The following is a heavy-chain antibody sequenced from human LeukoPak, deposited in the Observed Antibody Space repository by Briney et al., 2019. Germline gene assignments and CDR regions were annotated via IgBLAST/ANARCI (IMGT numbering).Heavy chain of an antibody. CDR1: GGSISSSSYY. Sequence: ASETLSLTCTVSGGSISSSSYYWGWIRQPPGKGLEWIGSIYYSGSTYYNPSLKSRVTISVDTSKNQFSLKLSSVTAADTAVYYCARDNSKYYGSGSYSSWGQGTLVTVSS. CDR2: IYYSGST. V-gene: IGHV4-39*07. CDR3: ARDNSKYYGSGSYSS. J-gene: IGHJ5*02. D-gene: IGHD3-10*01.